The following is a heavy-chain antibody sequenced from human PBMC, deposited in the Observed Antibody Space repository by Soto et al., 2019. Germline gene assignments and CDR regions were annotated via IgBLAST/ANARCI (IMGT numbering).Heavy chain of an antibody. Sequence: SETLSLTCTVSGGFISSYYWSWIRQPPGKGLEWIGYIFYSGSTNYNPSLKSRVNMSVATSKNQFSLKLTSVTAADTAVYYCARLRSMAAAGTFDYWGQGTLVTVSS. J-gene: IGHJ4*02. D-gene: IGHD6-13*01. V-gene: IGHV4-59*01. CDR1: GGFISSYY. CDR3: ARLRSMAAAGTFDY. CDR2: IFYSGST.